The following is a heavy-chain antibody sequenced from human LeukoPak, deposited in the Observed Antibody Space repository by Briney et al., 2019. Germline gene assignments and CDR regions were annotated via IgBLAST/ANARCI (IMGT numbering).Heavy chain of an antibody. J-gene: IGHJ4*02. CDR3: ARDSFPYHYDSSASPSAFDY. CDR1: GFTFSSYE. D-gene: IGHD3-22*01. V-gene: IGHV3-48*03. Sequence: GGSLRLSCAASGFTFSSYEMNWVRQAPGKGLEWVSYISSSGSTIYYADSVKGRFTISRDNAKNSLYLQMNSLRAEDTAVYYCARDSFPYHYDSSASPSAFDYWGQGTLVTVSS. CDR2: ISSSGSTI.